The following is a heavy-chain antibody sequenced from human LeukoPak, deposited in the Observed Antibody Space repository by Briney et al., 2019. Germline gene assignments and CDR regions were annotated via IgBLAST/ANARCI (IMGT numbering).Heavy chain of an antibody. V-gene: IGHV1-8*01. J-gene: IGHJ4*02. D-gene: IGHD7-27*01. CDR3: ASNPPRTGDFNS. CDR2: MNPNSGNT. Sequence: ASVKVSCKASGFTFTSHDYNWVRQATGQGLEWMGWMNPNSGNTGYAQKFQGRVTMTRDTSISTAYMELSSLRSEDTAVYYCASNPPRTGDFNSWGQGALVTVSS. CDR1: GFTFTSHD.